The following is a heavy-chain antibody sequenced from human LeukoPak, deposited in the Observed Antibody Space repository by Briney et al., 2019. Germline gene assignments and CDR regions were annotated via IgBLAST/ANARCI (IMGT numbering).Heavy chain of an antibody. D-gene: IGHD5-24*01. CDR2: ISYDGSNK. CDR1: GFSLSTYE. J-gene: IGHJ2*01. CDR3: AKDRRDGSTAFDL. V-gene: IGHV3-30*18. Sequence: GESLRLSCAASGFSLSTYEMNWVRQAPGRGLEWVAVISYDGSNKYYADSVKGRFTISRDNSKNTLYLQMNSLRAEDTAVYYCAKDRRDGSTAFDLWGRGTLVTVSS.